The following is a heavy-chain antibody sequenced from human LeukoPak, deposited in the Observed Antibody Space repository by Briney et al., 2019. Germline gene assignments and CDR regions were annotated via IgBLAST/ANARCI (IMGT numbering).Heavy chain of an antibody. J-gene: IGHJ4*02. V-gene: IGHV4-59*08. CDR1: GGSFSSYY. D-gene: IGHD3-22*01. CDR2: IYYSGST. Sequence: SETLSLTCTVSGGSFSSYYWSWIRQPPGKGLEWIGYIYYSGSTNFNPSLKSRVTISIDTSKNQFSLKLSSVTAADTAVYYCARHPSYYDRIDYWGQGTLVTVSS. CDR3: ARHPSYYDRIDY.